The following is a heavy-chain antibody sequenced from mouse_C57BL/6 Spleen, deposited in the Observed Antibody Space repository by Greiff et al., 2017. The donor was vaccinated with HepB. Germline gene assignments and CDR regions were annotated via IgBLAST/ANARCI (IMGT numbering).Heavy chain of an antibody. CDR3: ARVYYDPEDYAMDY. J-gene: IGHJ4*01. CDR1: GFTFSDYG. CDR2: ISSGSSTI. V-gene: IGHV5-17*01. D-gene: IGHD1-1*02. Sequence: EVILVESGGGLVKPGGSLKLSCAASGFTFSDYGMHWVRQAPEKGLEWVAYISSGSSTIYYADTVKGRFTISRDNAKNTLFLQMTSLRSEDTAMYYCARVYYDPEDYAMDYWGQGTSVTVSS.